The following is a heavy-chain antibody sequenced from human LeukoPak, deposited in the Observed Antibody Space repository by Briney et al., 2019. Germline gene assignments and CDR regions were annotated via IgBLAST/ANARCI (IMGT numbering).Heavy chain of an antibody. CDR1: GGSISSGSYY. D-gene: IGHD2-2*03. CDR2: IYTSGST. Sequence: SETLSLTCTVSGGSISSGSYYWSWIRQPAGKGLEWIGRIYTSGSTNYNPSLKSRVTISVDTSKNQFSLKLSSVTAADTAVYYCARDRAGYCSSTSCYSDWFDPWGQGTLVTVSS. V-gene: IGHV4-61*02. J-gene: IGHJ5*02. CDR3: ARDRAGYCSSTSCYSDWFDP.